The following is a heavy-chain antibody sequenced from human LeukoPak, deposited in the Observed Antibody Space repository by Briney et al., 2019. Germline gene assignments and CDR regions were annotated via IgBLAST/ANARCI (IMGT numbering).Heavy chain of an antibody. CDR2: VRGGGDFP. CDR3: AKSSTLTTYEHLDY. D-gene: IGHD4-11*01. J-gene: IGHJ4*02. CDR1: GFTFSSYG. V-gene: IGHV3-23*01. Sequence: GGSLRLSCAASGFTFSSYGMSWVRQAPGKGLEWVSGVRGGGDFPYYADSVQGRFTISRDNSKNTLFLQMNSLRAEDTAIYYCAKSSTLTTYEHLDYWGQGTLVTVSS.